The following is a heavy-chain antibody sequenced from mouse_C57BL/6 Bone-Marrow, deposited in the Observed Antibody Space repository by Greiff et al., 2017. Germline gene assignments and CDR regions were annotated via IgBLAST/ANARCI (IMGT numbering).Heavy chain of an antibody. V-gene: IGHV1-64*01. Sequence: VQLQQPGAELVKPGASVKLSCKASGYTFTSYWMHWVKQRPGQGLEWIGMIHPNSGSTNYNEKFKSKATLTVDKSSSTAYMQLSSLTSEDSAVYYCARGHYGSSEWYFDVWGTGTTVTVSS. CDR2: IHPNSGST. J-gene: IGHJ1*03. CDR3: ARGHYGSSEWYFDV. CDR1: GYTFTSYW. D-gene: IGHD1-1*01.